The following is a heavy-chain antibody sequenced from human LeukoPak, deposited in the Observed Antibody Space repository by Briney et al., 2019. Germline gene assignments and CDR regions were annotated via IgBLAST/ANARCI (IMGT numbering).Heavy chain of an antibody. Sequence: GSLRLSCAASGFTFSSYGMHWVRQAPGKGLEWVAVITYDGSNKYYADSVKGRFTISRDNSKNTLYLQMNSLRAEDTAVYYCAGYCSGGSCRTNNWFDPWGQGTLVTVSS. J-gene: IGHJ5*02. D-gene: IGHD2-15*01. CDR1: GFTFSSYG. CDR3: AGYCSGGSCRTNNWFDP. V-gene: IGHV3-30*03. CDR2: ITYDGSNK.